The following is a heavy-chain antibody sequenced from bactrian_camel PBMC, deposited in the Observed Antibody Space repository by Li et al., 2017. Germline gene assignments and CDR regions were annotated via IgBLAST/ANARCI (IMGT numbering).Heavy chain of an antibody. Sequence: HVQLVESGGGLVQPGGSLRLSCAASGFDFSSYCMGWFRQAPGKEREGVAAIDSDGSTSYADSVKGRFTISKDNAKNALYLQMNSLKPEDTAMYYCAAFSTVVAGRCSDFGYWGQGTQVTVS. V-gene: IGHV3S26*01. CDR3: AAFSTVVAGRCSDFGY. D-gene: IGHD6*01. J-gene: IGHJ6*01. CDR2: IDSDGST. CDR1: GFDFSSYC.